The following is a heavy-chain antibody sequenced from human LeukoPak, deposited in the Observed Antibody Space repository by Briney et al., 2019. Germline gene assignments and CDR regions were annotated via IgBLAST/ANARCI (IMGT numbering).Heavy chain of an antibody. V-gene: IGHV3-74*01. Sequence: GGSLRLSCAASGFTFSSYWMHWVRQAPGKGLVWVSRINTDGSSTTYADSVKGRFTISRDNAKNTLYLQMNSLSAEDTAVYYCARGYSSSYRIDYWRQGTLVTVSS. D-gene: IGHD6-6*01. CDR2: INTDGSST. J-gene: IGHJ4*02. CDR1: GFTFSSYW. CDR3: ARGYSSSYRIDY.